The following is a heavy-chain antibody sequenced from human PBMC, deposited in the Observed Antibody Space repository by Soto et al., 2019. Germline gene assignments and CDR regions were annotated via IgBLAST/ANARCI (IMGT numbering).Heavy chain of an antibody. J-gene: IGHJ5*02. V-gene: IGHV4-59*01. Sequence: SETLSLTCTVSGGSISSYYWSWIRQPPGKGLEWIGYIYYSGSTNYNPSLKSRVTISVDTSKNQFSLKLSSVTAADTAVYYCARGDWNYENWFDPWGQGTLVTVSS. CDR2: IYYSGST. D-gene: IGHD1-7*01. CDR3: ARGDWNYENWFDP. CDR1: GGSISSYY.